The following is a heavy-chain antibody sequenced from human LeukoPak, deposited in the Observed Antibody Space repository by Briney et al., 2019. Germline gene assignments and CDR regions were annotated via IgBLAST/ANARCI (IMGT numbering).Heavy chain of an antibody. CDR3: ARDRSSDWHFDF. J-gene: IGHJ4*02. CDR2: ISGSTGYI. V-gene: IGHV3-21*01. D-gene: IGHD6-19*01. Sequence: GGSLRLSCAASGFTFSHYNMNWVRQAPGKGLEWVTSISGSTGYIYYADSAKGRFTISRDNAKNSLFLQMNSLRAEDTAVYYCARDRSSDWHFDFWGPGTPVTVSS. CDR1: GFTFSHYN.